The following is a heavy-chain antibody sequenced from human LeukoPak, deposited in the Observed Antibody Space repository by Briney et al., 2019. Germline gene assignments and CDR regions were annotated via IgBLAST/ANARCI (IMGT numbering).Heavy chain of an antibody. CDR1: GGSISSSNW. D-gene: IGHD2-21*01. CDR2: IYHSGST. V-gene: IGHV4-4*02. Sequence: PSETLSLTCAVSGGSISSSNWWSWVRQPPGKGLEGIGEIYHSGSTNYNPSLKSRVTISVDKSKNQFSLKLSSVTAADTAVYYCARSGIEATNSYYFDYWGQGTLVTVSS. CDR3: ARSGIEATNSYYFDY. J-gene: IGHJ4*02.